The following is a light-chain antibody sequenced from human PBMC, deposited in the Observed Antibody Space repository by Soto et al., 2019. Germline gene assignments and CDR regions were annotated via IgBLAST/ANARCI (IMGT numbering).Light chain of an antibody. CDR3: SSYTSSSPHV. J-gene: IGLJ1*01. CDR1: SSDVGGYDY. V-gene: IGLV2-14*03. CDR2: DVN. Sequence: QSALTQPASVSGSPGQSIAISFTGTSSDVGGYDYVSWYQQLPGKAPKLMIYDVNNRPSGASNRFSGSKSGNTASLTISGLQAEDEADYYCSSYTSSSPHVFGTGTQLTVL.